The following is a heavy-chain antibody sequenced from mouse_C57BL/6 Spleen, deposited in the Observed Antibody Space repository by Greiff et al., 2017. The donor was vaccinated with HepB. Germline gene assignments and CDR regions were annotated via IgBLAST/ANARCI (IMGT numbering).Heavy chain of an antibody. CDR2: IDPEDGDT. J-gene: IGHJ1*03. CDR3: TTARGEGYFDV. V-gene: IGHV14-1*01. D-gene: IGHD3-1*01. Sequence: EVQLQQSGAELVRPGASVKLSCTASGFNIKDYYMHWVKQRPEQGLEWIGRIDPEDGDTEYAPKFQGKATMTADTSSNTAYLQRSSLTSEDTAVYYCTTARGEGYFDVWGTGTTVTVSS. CDR1: GFNIKDYY.